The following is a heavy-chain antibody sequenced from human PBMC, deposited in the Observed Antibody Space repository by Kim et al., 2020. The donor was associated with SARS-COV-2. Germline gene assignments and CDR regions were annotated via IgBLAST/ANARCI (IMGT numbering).Heavy chain of an antibody. CDR1: GFTFSSYA. CDR2: ISGSGGST. D-gene: IGHD6-19*01. V-gene: IGHV3-23*01. J-gene: IGHJ6*02. Sequence: GGSLRLSCAASGFTFSSYAMSWVRQAPGKGLEWVSAISGSGGSTYYADSVKGRFTISRDNSKNTLYLQMNSLRAEDTAVYYCAKALAVAGSVAHGKDYNYGMDVWGQGTTVTVSS. CDR3: AKALAVAGSVAHGKDYNYGMDV.